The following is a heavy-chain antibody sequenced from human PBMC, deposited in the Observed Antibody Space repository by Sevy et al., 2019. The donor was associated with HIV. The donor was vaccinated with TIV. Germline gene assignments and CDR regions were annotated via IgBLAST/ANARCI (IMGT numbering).Heavy chain of an antibody. J-gene: IGHJ5*02. CDR1: GGTFSTYA. CDR3: AKMDSANDDNGGGDNWFDP. CDR2: IIPIFGTT. Sequence: ASVKVSCKASGGTFSTYAISWVRQAHGQGLEWMGGIIPIFGTTNYAQNFQGRVTITADESTSTAYMKLSSLRSEDTAVYYCAKMDSANDDNGGGDNWFDPWGQGTLVTVSS. V-gene: IGHV1-69*13. D-gene: IGHD5-12*01.